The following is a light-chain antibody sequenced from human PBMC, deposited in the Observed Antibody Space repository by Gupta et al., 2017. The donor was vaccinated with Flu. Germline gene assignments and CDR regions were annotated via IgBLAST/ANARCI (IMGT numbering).Light chain of an antibody. CDR2: AAS. V-gene: IGKV1-39*01. CDR3: QQSYNSPLLA. J-gene: IGKJ3*01. Sequence: SSLSASVGDTVTITCRASQSIRTYLNWYQHRPGKAPKLLIYAASSLQSGVPSRVSGSGSGTDFTLTISSLQPEDVATYDGQQSYNSPLLAFGPGTKVDI. CDR1: QSIRTY.